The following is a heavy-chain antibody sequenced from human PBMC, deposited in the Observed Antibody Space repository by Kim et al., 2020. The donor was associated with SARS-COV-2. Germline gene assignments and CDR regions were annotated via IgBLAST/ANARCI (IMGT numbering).Heavy chain of an antibody. V-gene: IGHV3-23*01. Sequence: GGSLRLSCEASGFTFSSYAMSWVRQAPGKGLEWVSAISGSGGSTYYVDSVKGRFTISRDNSKNTLYLQMNSLRAEDTAVYYCAKDNSGWQRKYFQHWGKGTLVTVSS. CDR2: ISGSGGST. J-gene: IGHJ1*01. CDR3: AKDNSGWQRKYFQH. D-gene: IGHD6-19*01. CDR1: GFTFSSYA.